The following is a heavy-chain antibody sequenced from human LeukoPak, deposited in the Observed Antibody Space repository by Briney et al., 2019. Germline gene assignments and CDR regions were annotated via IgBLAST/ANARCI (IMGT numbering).Heavy chain of an antibody. CDR3: AREVTMIVVGHKGGYAFDI. Sequence: ASVKVSCKAPGYTFTNYGISWVRQAPGQGLEWVGWINAYNGNTNYAQKLQGRVTMTIDTSTSTAYMELSSLRSEDTAVYYCAREVTMIVVGHKGGYAFDIWGQGTMVTVSS. CDR1: GYTFTNYG. D-gene: IGHD3-22*01. J-gene: IGHJ3*02. CDR2: INAYNGNT. V-gene: IGHV1-18*01.